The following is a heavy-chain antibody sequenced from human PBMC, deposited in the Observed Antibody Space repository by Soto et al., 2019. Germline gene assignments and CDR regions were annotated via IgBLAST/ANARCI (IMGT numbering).Heavy chain of an antibody. CDR1: GGSFSGYY. Sequence: SETLSLTCAVYGGSFSGYYWSWIRQPPGKGLEWIGEINHSGSTNYNPSLKSRVTISVDTSKNQFSLKLSSVTAADTAVYYCARGHVFKGNFVVVTAISYFDYWGQGTLFTVSS. J-gene: IGHJ4*02. V-gene: IGHV4-34*01. D-gene: IGHD2-21*02. CDR2: INHSGST. CDR3: ARGHVFKGNFVVVTAISYFDY.